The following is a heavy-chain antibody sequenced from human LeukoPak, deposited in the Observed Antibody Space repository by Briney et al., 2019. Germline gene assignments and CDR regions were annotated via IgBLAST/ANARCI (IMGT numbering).Heavy chain of an antibody. CDR3: ARPYLRGTVVNNWFDP. CDR2: IYYSGST. D-gene: IGHD4-23*01. V-gene: IGHV4-39*01. CDR1: GGSISSYY. J-gene: IGHJ5*02. Sequence: SETLSLTYTVSGGSISSYYWGWIRQPPGKGLEWIGSIYYSGSTYYNPSLKSRVTISVDTSKNQFSLRLSSVTAADTAVYYCARPYLRGTVVNNWFDPWGQGTLVTVSS.